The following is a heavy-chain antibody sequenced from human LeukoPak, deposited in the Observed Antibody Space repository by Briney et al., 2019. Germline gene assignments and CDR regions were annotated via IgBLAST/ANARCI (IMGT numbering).Heavy chain of an antibody. Sequence: ASVTVSCKGSGYTFINFDINWVRQATGQGLEWMGWMNPNSGNTGYAQELQGRVTMTMNTSISTAYIELSSLRSEDTAVYYCARGPQWRGDYYYMDVWGTGTTVTVSS. CDR3: ARGPQWRGDYYYMDV. CDR1: GYTFINFD. V-gene: IGHV1-8*01. D-gene: IGHD6-19*01. J-gene: IGHJ6*03. CDR2: MNPNSGNT.